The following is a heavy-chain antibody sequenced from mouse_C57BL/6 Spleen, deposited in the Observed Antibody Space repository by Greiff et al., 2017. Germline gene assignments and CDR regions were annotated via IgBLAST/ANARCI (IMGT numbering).Heavy chain of an antibody. CDR2: INPNNGGT. CDR3: ERGTTVLASSGHAMDY. Sequence: VQLKQSGPELVKPGASVKMSCKASGYTFTDYNMHWVKQSHGQSLEWIGSINPNNGGTSYTQKFKGKATLTVNKSSSTAYMELRSLTSEDSAVYYCERGTTVLASSGHAMDYWGQGTSVTVSS. D-gene: IGHD1-1*01. V-gene: IGHV1-22*01. CDR1: GYTFTDYN. J-gene: IGHJ4*01.